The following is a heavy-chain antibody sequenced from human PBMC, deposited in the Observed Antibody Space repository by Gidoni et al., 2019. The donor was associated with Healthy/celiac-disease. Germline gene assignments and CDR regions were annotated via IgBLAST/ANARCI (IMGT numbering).Heavy chain of an antibody. D-gene: IGHD6-13*01. CDR2: IIPILGIA. CDR3: ARDSGIAAAGTVWFDP. Sequence: QVQLVQSGAEVKKPGSSVKVSCKASGGTFRSYAISWVRQAPGQGLEWMGRIIPILGIANYAQKFQGRVTITADKSTSTAYMELSSLRSEDTAVYYCARDSGIAAAGTVWFDPWGQGTLVTVSS. CDR1: GGTFRSYA. J-gene: IGHJ5*02. V-gene: IGHV1-69*09.